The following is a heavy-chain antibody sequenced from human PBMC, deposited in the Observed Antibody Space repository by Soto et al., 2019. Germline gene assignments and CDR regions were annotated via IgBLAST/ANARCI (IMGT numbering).Heavy chain of an antibody. J-gene: IGHJ4*02. Sequence: PWGSLGLACASSGFTFSSYTLNWVRQAPGKGLEWVSSISSSSSYIYYADSVKGRFTISRDNAKNSLYLQMNSLRAEDTAVYYCARGSSYDILSGYPADYWGQGTMVTVSS. CDR3: ARGSSYDILSGYPADY. V-gene: IGHV3-21*01. D-gene: IGHD3-9*01. CDR2: ISSSSSYI. CDR1: GFTFSSYT.